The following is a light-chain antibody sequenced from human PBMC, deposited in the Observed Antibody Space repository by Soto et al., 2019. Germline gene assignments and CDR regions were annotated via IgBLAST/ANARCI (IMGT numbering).Light chain of an antibody. CDR2: DVY. J-gene: IGLJ2*01. CDR3: TSYTTTNTHA. V-gene: IGLV2-14*01. Sequence: QSALTQPASVSGSPGQSITISCTGTRSDIGAYNYVSWFQQNPGKAPKCMIYDVYSRPSGVSHRFSGSKSANTASLTISGLQAEDEAVYYCTSYTTTNTHALGEGTKLTVL. CDR1: RSDIGAYNY.